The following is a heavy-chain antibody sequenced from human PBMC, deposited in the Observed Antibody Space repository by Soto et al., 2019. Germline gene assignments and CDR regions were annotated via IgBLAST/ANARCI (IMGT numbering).Heavy chain of an antibody. V-gene: IGHV4-59*08. CDR2: IYYSGST. CDR3: AGGYSGYVNFDY. CDR1: AGSISSYY. Sequence: QVQLQESGPGLVKSSETLSLTCTVSAGSISSYYWSWIRQPPGKGLEWIGYIYYSGSTNYNPSLKSRVTISIDSSKNKFSLQLSSVTAADTAVYYCAGGYSGYVNFDYWGQGTLVTVSS. J-gene: IGHJ4*02. D-gene: IGHD5-12*01.